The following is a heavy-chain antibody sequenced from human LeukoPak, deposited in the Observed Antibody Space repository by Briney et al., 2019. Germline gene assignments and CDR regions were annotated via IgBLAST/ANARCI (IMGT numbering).Heavy chain of an antibody. J-gene: IGHJ4*02. D-gene: IGHD6-19*01. Sequence: PSETLSLTCTVSGGSINSGAYYWSWIRQPAGKGLEWIGRMYTSGSTNYNPSLKSRVTISRDTSKNQFSLRLSSVTAADTAVYYCARGRGQWLDHTFDYWGQGTLVTVSS. CDR3: ARGRGQWLDHTFDY. V-gene: IGHV4-61*02. CDR2: MYTSGST. CDR1: GGSINSGAYY.